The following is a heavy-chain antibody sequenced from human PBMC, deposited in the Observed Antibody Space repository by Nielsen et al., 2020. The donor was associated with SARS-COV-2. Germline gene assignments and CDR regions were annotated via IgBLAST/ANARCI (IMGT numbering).Heavy chain of an antibody. CDR1: GYTFSDHF. D-gene: IGHD3-22*01. CDR2: ISAYNGNT. Sequence: ASVKVSCKASGYTFSDHFMYWVRQAPGQGLEWMGWISAYNGNTKYAQKLQGRVTMTTDTSTSTAYMELRSLRSDDTAVYFCARDEASRGFPSSYYYGMDVWGQGTTVTVSS. CDR3: ARDEASRGFPSSYYYGMDV. V-gene: IGHV1-18*04. J-gene: IGHJ6*02.